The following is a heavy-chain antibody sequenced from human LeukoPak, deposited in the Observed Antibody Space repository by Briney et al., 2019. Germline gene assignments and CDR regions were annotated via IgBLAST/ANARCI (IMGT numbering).Heavy chain of an antibody. Sequence: QPGGSLRLSCAASGFTFSSYVMHWVRQAPGKGLEWVAIISYDGSNKYYADSVKGRFTISRDNSKNTLYLQMNSLRAEDTAVYYCARRFYGRYDYYSMDVWGKGTTVTVSS. D-gene: IGHD4-17*01. V-gene: IGHV3-30*04. CDR3: ARRFYGRYDYYSMDV. J-gene: IGHJ6*03. CDR1: GFTFSSYV. CDR2: ISYDGSNK.